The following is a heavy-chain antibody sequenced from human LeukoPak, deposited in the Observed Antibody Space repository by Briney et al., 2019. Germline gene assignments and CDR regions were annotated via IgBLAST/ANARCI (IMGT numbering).Heavy chain of an antibody. V-gene: IGHV3-30*18. CDR1: GFTFSSYG. CDR3: AKAPTPIAAATVDY. J-gene: IGHJ4*02. Sequence: PGGSLRLSCAASGFTFSSYGMHWVRQAPGKGLEGVAVISYDGSNKYYADSVKGRFTISRDNSKNTLYLQMNSLRAEDTAVYYCAKAPTPIAAATVDYWGQGTLVTVSS. D-gene: IGHD6-13*01. CDR2: ISYDGSNK.